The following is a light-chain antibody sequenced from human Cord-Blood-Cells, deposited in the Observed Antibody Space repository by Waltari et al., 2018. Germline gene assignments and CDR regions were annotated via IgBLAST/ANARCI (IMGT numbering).Light chain of an antibody. CDR3: QQRSNWPYT. CDR2: DAS. Sequence: EIVLTQSPATLSLSPGERATLSCRASQSVSSYLAWYQQKPGQAPRLLMYDASTRDTGIPARFSGSGSGTDFTLTISSLEPEDFAVDYCQQRSNWPYTFGQGTKLEIK. J-gene: IGKJ2*01. CDR1: QSVSSY. V-gene: IGKV3-11*01.